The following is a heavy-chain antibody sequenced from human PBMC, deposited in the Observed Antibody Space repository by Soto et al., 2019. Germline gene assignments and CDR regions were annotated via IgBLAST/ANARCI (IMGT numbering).Heavy chain of an antibody. V-gene: IGHV5-51*01. D-gene: IGHD2-2*01. Sequence: GESLKISCKGSGFTFTSYLLAWVRQMAGRGLEWIGIIYPGDSDSSYSPSFQGQVTISADKSINNAYLHWRSLKASDTAIYYCAKHEGYCSTTTCSNFDYWGQGTMVTVSS. CDR3: AKHEGYCSTTTCSNFDY. J-gene: IGHJ4*02. CDR2: IYPGDSDS. CDR1: GFTFTSYL.